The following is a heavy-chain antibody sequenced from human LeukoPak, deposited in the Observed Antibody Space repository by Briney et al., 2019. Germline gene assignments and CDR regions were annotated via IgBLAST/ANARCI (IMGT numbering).Heavy chain of an antibody. Sequence: TSETLSLTCTVSGGPISSYYWSWIRQPPRKGLEWIGYIYYRGSTNYNPSLKRRVTISVDTSKNQFSLKLSSVTAADTAVYYCARLFHYDSSGYFDYWGQGTLVTVSS. J-gene: IGHJ4*02. D-gene: IGHD3-22*01. V-gene: IGHV4-59*08. CDR3: ARLFHYDSSGYFDY. CDR2: IYYRGST. CDR1: GGPISSYY.